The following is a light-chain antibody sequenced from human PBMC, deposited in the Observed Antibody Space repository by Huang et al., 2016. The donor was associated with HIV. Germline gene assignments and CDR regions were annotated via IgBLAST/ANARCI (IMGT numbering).Light chain of an antibody. J-gene: IGKJ4*01. Sequence: DLQMTQSPSSLSASVGDRVTITCQASQDINNFLNWYQQKPGKAPKLLILDASNLQTGVPSRFSGSGSGTHFTFTITSLQRDDIGTYYCQQYDDVPISFGGGTKV. CDR2: DAS. V-gene: IGKV1-33*01. CDR3: QQYDDVPIS. CDR1: QDINNF.